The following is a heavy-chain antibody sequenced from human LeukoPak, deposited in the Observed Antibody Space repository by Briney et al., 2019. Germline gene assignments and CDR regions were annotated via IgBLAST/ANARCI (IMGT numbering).Heavy chain of an antibody. CDR1: GFTFSSYG. CDR2: ISFDGSNK. D-gene: IGHD3-22*01. V-gene: IGHV3-30*03. J-gene: IGHJ4*02. Sequence: PGGSLRLSCAASGFTFSSYGMHWVRQAPGKGLEWVAVISFDGSNKYYADSVKGRFTISRDNSKNTLYLQMNSLRAEDTAVYYCARPNYYDSSGYYYWGQGTLVTVSS. CDR3: ARPNYYDSSGYYY.